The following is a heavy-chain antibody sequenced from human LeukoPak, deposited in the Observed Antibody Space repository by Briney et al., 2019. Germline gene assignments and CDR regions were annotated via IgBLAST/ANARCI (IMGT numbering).Heavy chain of an antibody. CDR3: ARGSTRNGSPDEEGFWFDP. D-gene: IGHD1-14*01. J-gene: IGHJ5*02. CDR2: INHSGST. V-gene: IGHV4-34*01. CDR1: GGSFSGYY. Sequence: SETLSLTCAVYGGSFSGYYWSWIRQPPGKGLEWIGEINHSGSTNYNPSLKSRVTISVDTSKNQFSLKLSSVTAADTAVYYCARGSTRNGSPDEEGFWFDPWGQGTLVTVSS.